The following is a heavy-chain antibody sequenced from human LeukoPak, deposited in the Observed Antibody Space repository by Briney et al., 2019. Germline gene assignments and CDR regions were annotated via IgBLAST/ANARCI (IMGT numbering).Heavy chain of an antibody. CDR3: ARGSYFASGSKIDY. J-gene: IGHJ4*02. Sequence: SETLSLTCTVSGGXISSADYYWSWIRQPPGKGLEWIGYIYYSGSTYYNPSLKSRVTISVDTSKNQFSLKLSSVTAADTAVYYCARGSYFASGSKIDYWGQGTLVTVSS. V-gene: IGHV4-30-4*01. CDR2: IYYSGST. D-gene: IGHD3-10*01. CDR1: GGXISSADYY.